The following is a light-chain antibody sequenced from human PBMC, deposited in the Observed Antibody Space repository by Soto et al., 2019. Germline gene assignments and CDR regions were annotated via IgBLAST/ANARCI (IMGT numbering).Light chain of an antibody. Sequence: EIVMTQSPATLSVSPGERATLSCTASHYIYSNVAWFQQRPGQAPRLLIYRASTGATGTPARFSGSGSGTEFTLTIASLQSEDFALNYCQQYHSLWSFGQGNEVEIK. CDR2: RAS. CDR1: HYIYSN. V-gene: IGKV3-15*01. CDR3: QQYHSLWS. J-gene: IGKJ1*01.